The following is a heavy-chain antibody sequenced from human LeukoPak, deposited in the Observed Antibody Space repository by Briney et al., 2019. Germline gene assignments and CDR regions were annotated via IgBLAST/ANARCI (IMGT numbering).Heavy chain of an antibody. D-gene: IGHD1-26*01. Sequence: ASVKVSCKASGYTFTGYYMHWVRQAPGQGLEWMGWINPNSGGTNYAQKFQGRVTMTRDTSISTAYMELSRLRSDDTAVYYCARRQVWSYSRYYFDYCGQGTLVTVSS. CDR3: ARRQVWSYSRYYFDY. J-gene: IGHJ4*02. CDR2: INPNSGGT. CDR1: GYTFTGYY. V-gene: IGHV1-2*02.